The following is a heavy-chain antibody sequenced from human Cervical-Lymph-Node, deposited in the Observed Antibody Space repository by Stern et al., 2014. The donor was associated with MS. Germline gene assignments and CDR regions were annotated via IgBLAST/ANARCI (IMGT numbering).Heavy chain of an antibody. CDR3: ARSFRRYYYSSGYPDALDM. D-gene: IGHD3-22*01. CDR1: GDIFINQA. J-gene: IGHJ3*02. CDR2: IIPMDGAP. Sequence: QVQLVQSGAEVKKPGSSVKVSCKASGDIFINQAFTWVRQAPGHGLEWMGGIIPMDGAPDDAQIIACKVTITADASTNTVYMELSSLRSEDTATFYCARSFRRYYYSSGYPDALDMWGQGTMVTVSS. V-gene: IGHV1-69*01.